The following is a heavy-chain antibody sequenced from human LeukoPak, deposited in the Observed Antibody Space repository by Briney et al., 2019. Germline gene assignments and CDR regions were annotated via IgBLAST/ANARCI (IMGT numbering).Heavy chain of an antibody. V-gene: IGHV3-53*01. CDR1: GFSVSVNY. Sequence: PGGSLRLSCVVSGFSVSVNYISWVRQAPGKGLEWVSIIYSDGNTYYADSVKGRFTISRDNSQNTVYLVLTSFRGEDQAVEYCARVGGGYRLDDWGVGTLVTVSS. J-gene: IGHJ4*02. CDR2: IYSDGNT. CDR3: ARVGGGYRLDD. D-gene: IGHD5-24*01.